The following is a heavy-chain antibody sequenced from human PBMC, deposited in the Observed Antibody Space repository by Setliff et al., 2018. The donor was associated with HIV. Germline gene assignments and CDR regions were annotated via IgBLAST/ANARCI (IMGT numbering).Heavy chain of an antibody. V-gene: IGHV1-2*04. J-gene: IGHJ3*02. Sequence: GASVKVSCKASGYTFTGYYMHWVRQAPGQGLEWMGWINPNSGGTNYAQKFQGWVTMTRDTSISTAYMELSRLRSDDTAVYYCARGGLVDSSGYYYRSGGAFDIWGQGTVVPSPQ. CDR1: GYTFTGYY. CDR3: ARGGLVDSSGYYYRSGGAFDI. CDR2: INPNSGGT. D-gene: IGHD3-22*01.